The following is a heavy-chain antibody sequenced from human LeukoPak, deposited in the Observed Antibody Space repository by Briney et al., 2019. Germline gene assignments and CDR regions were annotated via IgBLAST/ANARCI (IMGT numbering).Heavy chain of an antibody. D-gene: IGHD5-18*01. Sequence: GGSLRLSCAASGFTFSSYSMNWVRQAPGKGLEWVSSISSSSYIYYADSVKGRFTISRGNAKNSLYLQMNSLRAEDTAVYYCARVQRGYSYGLGWDAFDIWGQGTMVTVSS. CDR1: GFTFSSYS. V-gene: IGHV3-21*01. CDR3: ARVQRGYSYGLGWDAFDI. J-gene: IGHJ3*02. CDR2: ISSSSYI.